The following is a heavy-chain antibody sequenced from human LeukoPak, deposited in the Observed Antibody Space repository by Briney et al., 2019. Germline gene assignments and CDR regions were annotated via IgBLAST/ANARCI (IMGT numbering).Heavy chain of an antibody. CDR3: ARDPSSLGYCSSTSCYKNY. Sequence: GGSLRLSCAASGFTFSSYSMNWVRQAPGKGLEWVSSISSSSSYIYYADSVKGRFTISRDNAKNSLYLQMNSLRAEDTAVYYCARDPSSLGYCSSTSCYKNYWGQGTLVTVSS. V-gene: IGHV3-21*01. D-gene: IGHD2-2*02. CDR2: ISSSSSYI. CDR1: GFTFSSYS. J-gene: IGHJ4*02.